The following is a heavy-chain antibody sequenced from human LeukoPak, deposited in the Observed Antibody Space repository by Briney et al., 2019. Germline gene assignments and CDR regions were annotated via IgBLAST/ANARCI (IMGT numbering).Heavy chain of an antibody. CDR1: GFTFSNSW. CDR2: ISSDGSST. J-gene: IGHJ4*02. D-gene: IGHD3-10*01. V-gene: IGHV3-74*01. CDR3: VREAALIRGFDS. Sequence: GGSLRLSCAASGFTFSNSWMHWVRQAPGKGLVWVSRISSDGSSTNYADSVKGRLTISRDNAKNTLYLQMNSLRVEDTAVYYCVREAALIRGFDSWGQGTLVTVSS.